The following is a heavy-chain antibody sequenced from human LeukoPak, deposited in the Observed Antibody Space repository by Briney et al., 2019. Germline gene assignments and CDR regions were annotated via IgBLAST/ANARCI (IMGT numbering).Heavy chain of an antibody. CDR1: GYTFTSYG. CDR3: ARLRYGSGSYSLDY. CDR2: ISAYNGNT. D-gene: IGHD3-10*01. J-gene: IGHJ4*02. V-gene: IGHV1-18*01. Sequence: ASVKVSCKASGYTFTSYGISWVRQAPGQGLEWMGWISAYNGNTNYAQKLQGRVTMTTDTSTSTAYMELRSLRSDDTAVYYCARLRYGSGSYSLDYWGPGTLVTVSS.